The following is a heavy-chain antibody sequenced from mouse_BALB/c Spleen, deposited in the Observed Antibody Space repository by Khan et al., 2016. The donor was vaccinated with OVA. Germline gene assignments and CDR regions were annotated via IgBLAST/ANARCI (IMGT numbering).Heavy chain of an antibody. CDR2: ISPGSGDT. CDR1: GYTFTDYY. D-gene: IGHD1-2*01. V-gene: IGHV1-77*01. J-gene: IGHJ3*01. Sequence: QVQLKQSGAELARPGASVKLSCKASGYTFTDYYINWVKQRTGQGLEWIGEISPGSGDTYYNARFKGKATLTADKSSSTAYMQLSSLTSEASAVYCCARRNYFGYTFAYWGQGTLVTVSA. CDR3: ARRNYFGYTFAY.